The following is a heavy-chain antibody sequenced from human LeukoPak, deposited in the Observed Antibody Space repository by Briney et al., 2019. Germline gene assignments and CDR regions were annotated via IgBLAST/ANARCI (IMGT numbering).Heavy chain of an antibody. V-gene: IGHV3-11*04. CDR2: ISSSGSTI. CDR3: ARDKLIRSGYWGSRVDTDY. D-gene: IGHD5-18*01. J-gene: IGHJ4*02. Sequence: KAGGSLRLSCAASGFTFGDYYISWIRQAPGKGLEWVSYISSSGSTINYADSVKGRFTISRDNAKNSLYLQMNSLRAEDTAVYYCARDKLIRSGYWGSRVDTDYWGQGTLVTVSS. CDR1: GFTFGDYY.